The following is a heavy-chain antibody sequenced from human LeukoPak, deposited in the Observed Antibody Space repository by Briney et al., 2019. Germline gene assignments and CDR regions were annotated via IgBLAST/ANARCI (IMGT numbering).Heavy chain of an antibody. D-gene: IGHD2-15*01. CDR1: GYSFHDFG. CDR3: ARGRYGYCGGGSCFLFDY. CDR2: ISTEIGNT. J-gene: IGHJ4*02. V-gene: IGHV1-18*04. Sequence: GASVRVSCRASGYSFHDFGISWVRQAPGQGLEWMGWISTEIGNTNYAQRLQGRVTMTRDTSTSTVCMELTSLTSDDTAVYYCARGRYGYCGGGSCFLFDYWGQGTLVTVSS.